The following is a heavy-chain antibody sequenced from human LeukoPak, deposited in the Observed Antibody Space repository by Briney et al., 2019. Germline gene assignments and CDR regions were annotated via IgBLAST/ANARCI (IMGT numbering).Heavy chain of an antibody. V-gene: IGHV4-59*01. D-gene: IGHD2-15*01. CDR3: ATRSTGVAATFDS. CDR2: IYYSGNS. Sequence: SETLSLICTVSGGSISSYYWSWIRQPPGKGLEWIGYIYYSGNSNYNPSLKSRATISADTSKNEFSLKLSSVTAADTAVYYCATRSTGVAATFDSWGQGALVTVSS. J-gene: IGHJ4*02. CDR1: GGSISSYY.